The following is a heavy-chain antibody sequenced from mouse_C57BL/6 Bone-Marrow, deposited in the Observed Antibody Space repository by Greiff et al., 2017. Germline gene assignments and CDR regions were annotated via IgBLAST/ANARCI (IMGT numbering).Heavy chain of an antibody. J-gene: IGHJ2*01. CDR3: TITTVPHY. CDR2: IDPGNGDT. Sequence: EVQLQQSGAELVRPGASVKLSCTASGFNIKDDYMHWVKQRPEQGLEWIGWIDPGNGDTEYASKFQGKATITADTSSNTAYLQLSSLTSEDTAVYYCTITTVPHYWGQGTTLTVSS. CDR1: GFNIKDDY. D-gene: IGHD1-1*01. V-gene: IGHV14-4*01.